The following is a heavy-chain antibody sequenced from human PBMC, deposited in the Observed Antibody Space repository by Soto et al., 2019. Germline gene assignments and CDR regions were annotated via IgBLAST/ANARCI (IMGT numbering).Heavy chain of an antibody. V-gene: IGHV5-10-1*01. CDR2: IDPSDSYT. CDR3: ARVRAAAGNYYYGIDV. J-gene: IGHJ6*02. Sequence: PGESLKISCKGSGYSFTSYWISWVRQMPGKGLEWMGRIDPSDSYTNYSPSFQGHVTISADKSISTAYLQWSSLKASDTAVYYCARVRAAAGNYYYGIDVWGQGTTVTVSS. CDR1: GYSFTSYW. D-gene: IGHD6-13*01.